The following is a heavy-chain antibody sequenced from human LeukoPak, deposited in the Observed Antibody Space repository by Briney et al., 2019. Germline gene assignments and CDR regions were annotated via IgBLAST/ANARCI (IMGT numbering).Heavy chain of an antibody. V-gene: IGHV3-23*01. CDR2: IGGSGDFT. D-gene: IGHD3-10*01. CDR1: EFFHRPYA. J-gene: IGHJ4*02. Sequence: PGGSLRLSCAASEFFHRPYAMGWLRQAPGKGLEWVSAIGGSGDFTYYAEYVRGRFTISRDNSKKTLYLQMNSLRAEDTAVYYCAKADRGWGVITKDWGQGTLVTVSS. CDR3: AKADRGWGVITKD.